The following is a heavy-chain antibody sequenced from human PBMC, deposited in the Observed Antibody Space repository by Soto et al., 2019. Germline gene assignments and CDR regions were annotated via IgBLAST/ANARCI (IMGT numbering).Heavy chain of an antibody. V-gene: IGHV3-53*01. CDR1: GFSVSTSH. Sequence: EVQLVDSGGGLIQPGGSLRLSCAAAGFSVSTSHMNWVRQTPGKGLEWVSVIYSGGATYYAASVKGRFTISRDKSKNTVYLQMNSLRAEDTAVYYCARVGPYDSVSYMLRYNWFDPWGQGTLVTVSS. CDR3: ARVGPYDSVSYMLRYNWFDP. CDR2: IYSGGAT. D-gene: IGHD3-10*01. J-gene: IGHJ5*02.